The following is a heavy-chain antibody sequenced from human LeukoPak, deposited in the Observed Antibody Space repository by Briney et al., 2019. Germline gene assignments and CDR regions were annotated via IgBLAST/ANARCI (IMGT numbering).Heavy chain of an antibody. CDR3: ARRSGFYYYYYYMDV. CDR1: GGSISSSSYY. CDR2: INHSGST. Sequence: SETLSLTCTVSGGSISSSSYYWGWIRQPPGKGLEWIGEINHSGSTNYNPSLKSRVTISVDTSKNQFSLKLSSVTATDTAVYYCARRSGFYYYYYYMDVWGKGTTVTISS. V-gene: IGHV4-39*07. J-gene: IGHJ6*03.